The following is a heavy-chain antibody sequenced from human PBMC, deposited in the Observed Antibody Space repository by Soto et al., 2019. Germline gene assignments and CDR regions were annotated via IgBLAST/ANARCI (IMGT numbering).Heavy chain of an antibody. CDR2: IYSGST. Sequence: PSVTLSLTFAVSGYSITSDYYWGCIRQPPGKGLEWIGSIYSGSTYYNPSLKSRVTISVDTSKNQFSLRLTSVTAADTAMYYCAKKGYYPSGKLNLFDSWGQGTLVIVYS. D-gene: IGHD3-10*01. V-gene: IGHV4-38-2*01. CDR3: AKKGYYPSGKLNLFDS. J-gene: IGHJ4*02. CDR1: GYSITSDYY.